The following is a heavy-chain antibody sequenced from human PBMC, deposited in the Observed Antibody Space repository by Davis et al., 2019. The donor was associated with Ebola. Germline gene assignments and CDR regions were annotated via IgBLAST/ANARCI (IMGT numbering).Heavy chain of an antibody. CDR3: ATPMVRGVIITSYYYYYGMDV. J-gene: IGHJ6*02. D-gene: IGHD3-10*01. CDR2: ISASSTTI. Sequence: PGGSLRLSCAASGFTFSSYSMNWVRQAPGKGLEWVSYISASSTTIYYADSVKGRFTFSRDNAKNSLYLQMNSLRAEDTAVYYCATPMVRGVIITSYYYYYGMDVWGQGTTVTVSS. V-gene: IGHV3-48*04. CDR1: GFTFSSYS.